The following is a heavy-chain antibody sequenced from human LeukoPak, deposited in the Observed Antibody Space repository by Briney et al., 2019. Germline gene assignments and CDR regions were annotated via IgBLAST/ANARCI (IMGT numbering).Heavy chain of an antibody. V-gene: IGHV4-39*07. Sequence: PSETLSLTCTVSGGSISSSSYYWGWIRQPPGKGLEWIGSIYYSGSTYYNPSLKSRVTISVDTSKNQFSLKLSSVTAADTAVYYCARVGYQLLHQGDYYYYYMDVWGKGTTVTVSS. CDR1: GGSISSSSYY. D-gene: IGHD2-2*01. J-gene: IGHJ6*03. CDR3: ARVGYQLLHQGDYYYYYMDV. CDR2: IYYSGST.